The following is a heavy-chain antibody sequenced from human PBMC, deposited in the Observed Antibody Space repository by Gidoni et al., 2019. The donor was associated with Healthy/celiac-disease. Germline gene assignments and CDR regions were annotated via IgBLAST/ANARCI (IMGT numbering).Heavy chain of an antibody. V-gene: IGHV1-58*02. CDR2: IVVGSGNT. CDR1: GFPFTSSA. J-gene: IGHJ6*02. Sequence: MQLVQSGPEVPKPGTSVKVSCKASGFPFTSSAIQWVRQARGQRLEWIGWIVVGSGNTNYAQKFQERVTITRDMSTSTAYMELSSLRSEDTAVYYCAATYYDILTGYTPSYYYGMDVWGQGTTVTVSS. CDR3: AATYYDILTGYTPSYYYGMDV. D-gene: IGHD3-9*01.